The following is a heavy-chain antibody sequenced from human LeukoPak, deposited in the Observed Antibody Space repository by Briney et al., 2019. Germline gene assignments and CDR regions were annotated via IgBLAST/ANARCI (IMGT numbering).Heavy chain of an antibody. CDR1: GGTFSSYT. D-gene: IGHD3-3*01. J-gene: IGHJ4*02. CDR2: IIPIFVTA. CDR3: ARFTYYDFWSGYLGDY. Sequence: SVKVSCKASGGTFSSYTISWVRQAPGQGLEWMGGIIPIFVTANYAQTFQGRVTITADESTSTAYMELSSLRSEDTAVYYCARFTYYDFWSGYLGDYWGQGTLVTVSS. V-gene: IGHV1-69*13.